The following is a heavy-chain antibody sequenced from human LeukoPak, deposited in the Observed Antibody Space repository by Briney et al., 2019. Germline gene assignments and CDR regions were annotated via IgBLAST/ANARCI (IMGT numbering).Heavy chain of an antibody. Sequence: SVTVSCKASGYTFTGYYMHWVRQAPAQGLEWMGRINPNSGGTNYAQKLQGRVTMTTDTSTSTAYMELRSLRSDDTAVYYCARDSNVEYSSAPFDYWGQGTLVTVSS. CDR1: GYTFTGYY. J-gene: IGHJ4*02. CDR2: INPNSGGT. V-gene: IGHV1-2*06. D-gene: IGHD6-6*01. CDR3: ARDSNVEYSSAPFDY.